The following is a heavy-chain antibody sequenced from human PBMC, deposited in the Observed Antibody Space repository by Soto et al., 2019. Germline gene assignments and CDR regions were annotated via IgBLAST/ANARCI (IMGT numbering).Heavy chain of an antibody. J-gene: IGHJ4*02. Sequence: PSETLSLTCAVSGGSISSGGYSWNWIRQPPGKGLEWIGYIYYTGTTNYFPSLKSRATISVDTSRNQFSLNLTSVTAADTAVYYCARLGDYYQAFDYGGQGTLVTVSS. D-gene: IGHD3-22*01. CDR2: IYYTGTT. CDR1: GGSISSGGYS. V-gene: IGHV4-61*08. CDR3: ARLGDYYQAFDY.